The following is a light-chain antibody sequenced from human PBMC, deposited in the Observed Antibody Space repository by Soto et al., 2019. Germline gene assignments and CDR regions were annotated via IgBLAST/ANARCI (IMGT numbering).Light chain of an antibody. J-gene: IGLJ2*01. CDR3: SSYSSGSTLVV. V-gene: IGLV2-14*01. CDR2: EVS. Sequence: QSALAQPASVSGSPGQSITISCTGTSSDVGDYKYVSWYQQHPGQAPKLMIYEVSIWPSGISDRFSGSKSGNTASLTISGLQTEDEADYYCSSYSSGSTLVVFGGGTKLTVL. CDR1: SSDVGDYKY.